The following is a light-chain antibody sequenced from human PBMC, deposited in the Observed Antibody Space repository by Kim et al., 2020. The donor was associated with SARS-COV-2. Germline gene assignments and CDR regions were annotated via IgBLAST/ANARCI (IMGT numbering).Light chain of an antibody. J-gene: IGLJ2*01. CDR1: SLISDK. CDR2: CKN. CDR3: NFRANNYHAV. Sequence: VALAQKARITSQGDSLISDKATWYKQKKGQAPIVVIYCKNNRPSGIPDRCSGSSTGNTAALTITWTQSGDEADDYCNFRANNYHAVFGGGTHLT. V-gene: IGLV3-19*01.